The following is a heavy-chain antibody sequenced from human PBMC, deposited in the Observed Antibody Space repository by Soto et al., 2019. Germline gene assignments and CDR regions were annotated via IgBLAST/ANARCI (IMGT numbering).Heavy chain of an antibody. D-gene: IGHD5-18*01. CDR1: GGSISSSTYY. J-gene: IGHJ5*02. CDR3: AMGRWGAVREYSYGYNWFDP. Sequence: QVQLQESGPGLVKPSETLSLTCTVSGGSISSSTYYWGWIRQPPGKGLEWIGSIYYSGRTYYKLSLKARVTISADTSKNQFSLKLSSVTAAATAVYYCAMGRWGAVREYSYGYNWFDPWGQGTLVTVSS. V-gene: IGHV4-39*01. CDR2: IYYSGRT.